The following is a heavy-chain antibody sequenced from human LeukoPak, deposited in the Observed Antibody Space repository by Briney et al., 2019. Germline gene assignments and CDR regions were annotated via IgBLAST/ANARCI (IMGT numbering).Heavy chain of an antibody. Sequence: ASLKVSCKASGYTFTSYDINWVRQATGQGLEWMGWMNPNSGNTGYAQKFQGRVTMTRNTSISTAYMELSSLSSEDTAVYYCARGEYDFWSGYIRGSYYYYGMDVWGQGTTVTVSS. CDR3: ARGEYDFWSGYIRGSYYYYGMDV. V-gene: IGHV1-8*01. D-gene: IGHD3-3*01. CDR1: GYTFTSYD. J-gene: IGHJ6*02. CDR2: MNPNSGNT.